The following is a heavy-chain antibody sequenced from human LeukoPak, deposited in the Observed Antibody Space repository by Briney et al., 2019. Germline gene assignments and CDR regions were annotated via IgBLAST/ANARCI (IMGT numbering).Heavy chain of an antibody. CDR1: GGTFSSYA. Sequence: ASVKVSCKASGGTFSSYAMSWVRQAPGKGLEWVSAISGSGGSTYYADSVKGRFTISRDNSKNTLYLQMNSLRAEDTAVYYCAKDSAAAADSGYFDYWGQGTLVTVSS. J-gene: IGHJ4*02. CDR2: ISGSGGST. V-gene: IGHV3-23*01. D-gene: IGHD6-13*01. CDR3: AKDSAAAADSGYFDY.